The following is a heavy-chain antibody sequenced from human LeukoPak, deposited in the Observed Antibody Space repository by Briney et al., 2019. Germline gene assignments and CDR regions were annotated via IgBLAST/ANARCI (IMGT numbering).Heavy chain of an antibody. CDR1: GGSISSTTYY. V-gene: IGHV4-39*01. CDR2: IYYSGST. CDR3: ARHRGDYDSSGYYWFDP. D-gene: IGHD3-22*01. Sequence: PSETLSLTCSVSGGSISSTTYYWAWIRQPPGKGLDWIGTIYYSGSTYYNPSLKSRVTISVDTSNNQFSLKLRSVTAADTAVSSCARHRGDYDSSGYYWFDPWSQGTLVTVSS. J-gene: IGHJ5*02.